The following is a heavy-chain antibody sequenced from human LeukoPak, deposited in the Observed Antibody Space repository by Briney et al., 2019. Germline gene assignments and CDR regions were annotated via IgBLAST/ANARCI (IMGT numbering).Heavy chain of an antibody. V-gene: IGHV3-48*03. CDR1: GFTFNTYE. D-gene: IGHD3-22*01. CDR3: AREGYYYDSSGYYNS. Sequence: GGSLRLSCAASGFTFNTYEMNWVRQAPGKGLEWVSYITSSGSAIYYADYVKGRFTISRDNGKNSLYLQMNSLRSEDTAVYYCAREGYYYDSSGYYNSWGQGTLVTVSS. J-gene: IGHJ4*02. CDR2: ITSSGSAI.